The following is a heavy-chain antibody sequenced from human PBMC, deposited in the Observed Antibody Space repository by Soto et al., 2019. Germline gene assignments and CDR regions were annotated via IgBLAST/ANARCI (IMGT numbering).Heavy chain of an antibody. Sequence: LRLSCAASGFTFTRYSMNWVRQAPGKGLEWVSSISSTTNYIYYGDSMKGRFTISRDNAKNSLYLEMNSLRAEDTAVYYCARESEDLTSNFNYWGQGTLVTVSS. V-gene: IGHV3-21*06. CDR1: GFTFTRYS. CDR2: ISSTTNYI. J-gene: IGHJ4*02. CDR3: ARESEDLTSNFNY.